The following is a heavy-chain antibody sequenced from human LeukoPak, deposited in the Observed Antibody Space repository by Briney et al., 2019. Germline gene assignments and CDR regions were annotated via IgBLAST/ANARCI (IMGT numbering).Heavy chain of an antibody. V-gene: IGHV3-7*01. D-gene: IGHD3-16*01. CDR1: GFTFKSYA. Sequence: GGSLRLSCAASGFTFKSYAMSWVRQAPGKGLEWVANIKHDGSEENFVDSVKGRFTISRDNAENSLFLQMNSLRADDTAVYFCARQPIYEAYFDFWGQGTLVTVSS. CDR2: IKHDGSEE. CDR3: ARQPIYEAYFDF. J-gene: IGHJ4*02.